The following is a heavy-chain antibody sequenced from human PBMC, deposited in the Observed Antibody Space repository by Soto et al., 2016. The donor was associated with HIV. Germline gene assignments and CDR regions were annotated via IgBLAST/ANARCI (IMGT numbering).Heavy chain of an antibody. V-gene: IGHV3-33*01. CDR1: GFTFSSYG. Sequence: VQLVESGGGVVQPGRSLRLSCAASGFTFSSYGMHWVRQAPDKGLEWVAVIWYDGSNKYYADSVKGRFTISRDKSKNTLYLQMNSLRAEDTAIYYCARDRLVGTRTPXNQFDYWGQGTLVTVSS. D-gene: IGHD2-2*01. J-gene: IGHJ4*02. CDR3: ARDRLVGTRTPXNQFDY. CDR2: IWYDGSNK.